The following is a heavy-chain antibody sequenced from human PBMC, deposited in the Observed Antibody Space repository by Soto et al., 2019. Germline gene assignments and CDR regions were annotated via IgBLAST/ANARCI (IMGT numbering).Heavy chain of an antibody. CDR3: AKGAGCYPF. CDR1: GGRISSDY. D-gene: IGHD2-8*01. CDR2: IHYTGTT. J-gene: IGHJ4*02. Sequence: PSETLSLTCVVSGGRISSDYWSWLRQPPGKGLEWIGFIHYTGTTRYNPSLKSRLTISLDRSKNQFSLNLNSVTAADTAVYYCAKGAGCYPFWGQGTLVTVSS. V-gene: IGHV4-59*01.